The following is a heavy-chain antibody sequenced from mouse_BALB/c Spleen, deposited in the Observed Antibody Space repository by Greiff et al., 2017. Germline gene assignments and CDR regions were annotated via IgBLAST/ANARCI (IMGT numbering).Heavy chain of an antibody. V-gene: IGHV1-80*01. CDR3: ARDYGYYFDY. D-gene: IGHD1-2*01. J-gene: IGHJ2*01. CDR2: IYPGDGDT. CDR1: GYAFSSYW. Sequence: QVQLQQSGAELVRPGSSVKISCKASGYAFSSYWMNWVKQRPGQGLEWIGQIYPGDGDTNYNGKFKGKATLTADKSSSTAYMQLSSLTSEDSAVYFCARDYGYYFDYWGQGTTLTVSS.